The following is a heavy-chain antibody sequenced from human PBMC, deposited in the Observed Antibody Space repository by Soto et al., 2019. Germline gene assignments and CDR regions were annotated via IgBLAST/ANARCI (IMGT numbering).Heavy chain of an antibody. CDR2: ISAYNGDT. Sequence: QVQLVQSGAEMKKPGASVKVSCKASGYTFTNYGISWVRQAPGQGLEWMGWISAYNGDTNYAQKLQGRVTMTTDTSTSTAYMELGTLRSDDSPMYYSGRDRGGASTRRAFEIWGRGTMVTVSS. V-gene: IGHV1-18*01. CDR1: GYTFTNYG. J-gene: IGHJ3*02. D-gene: IGHD1-26*01. CDR3: GRDRGGASTRRAFEI.